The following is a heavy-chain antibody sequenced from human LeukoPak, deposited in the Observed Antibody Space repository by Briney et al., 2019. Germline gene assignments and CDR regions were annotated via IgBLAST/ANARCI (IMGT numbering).Heavy chain of an antibody. CDR1: GYSFTGYY. Sequence: ASVKVSCKASGYSFTGYYMHWVRQAPGQRLEWMGWINPNTGGTNYAQKFKGRVTMTRDTSISTAYMELSSLRSDDTAVYYCARCYIAAAVLGPDVTWFDPWSQGTLVTIS. CDR3: ARCYIAAAVLGPDVTWFDP. D-gene: IGHD6-25*01. V-gene: IGHV1-2*02. CDR2: INPNTGGT. J-gene: IGHJ5*02.